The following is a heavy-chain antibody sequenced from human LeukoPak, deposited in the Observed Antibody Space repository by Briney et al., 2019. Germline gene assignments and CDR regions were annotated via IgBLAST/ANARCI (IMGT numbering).Heavy chain of an antibody. CDR3: ARDFPGYYYGSGSSRGDY. CDR2: IYSGGST. V-gene: IGHV3-53*01. CDR1: GFTVSSNY. J-gene: IGHJ4*02. Sequence: PGGSLRLSCAASGFTVSSNYMSWVRQAPGKGLEWVSVIYSGGSTYYADSVKGRCTISRDNSKNTLYLQMNSLRAEDTAVYYCARDFPGYYYGSGSSRGDYWGQGTLVTVSS. D-gene: IGHD3-10*01.